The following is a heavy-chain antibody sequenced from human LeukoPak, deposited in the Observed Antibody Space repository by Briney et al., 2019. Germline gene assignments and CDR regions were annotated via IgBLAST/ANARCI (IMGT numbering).Heavy chain of an antibody. Sequence: GGSLRLSCAASGFTFSSYAMSWVRQAPGKGLEWVSAISGSGGSTYYADSVKGRFTISRDNSKNSLYLQMNSLRAEDTAVYYCARISISGWYIDYWGQGTLVTVSS. D-gene: IGHD6-19*01. CDR3: ARISISGWYIDY. CDR1: GFTFSSYA. CDR2: ISGSGGST. J-gene: IGHJ4*02. V-gene: IGHV3-23*01.